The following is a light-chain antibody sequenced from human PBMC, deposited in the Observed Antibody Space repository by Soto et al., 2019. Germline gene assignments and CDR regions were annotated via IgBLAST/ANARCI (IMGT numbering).Light chain of an antibody. V-gene: IGKV1D-12*01. CDR3: QQANSVPLT. CDR2: SAS. Sequence: DLQMTQSPSSVSASVGDRVTITCRASQGISSWLAWYQQKPGKAPKLLIYSASTLQSGVPERFSGSESGTDVTLTIGSLQPEDFATYYCQQANSVPLTFGGGTKVDIK. CDR1: QGISSW. J-gene: IGKJ4*01.